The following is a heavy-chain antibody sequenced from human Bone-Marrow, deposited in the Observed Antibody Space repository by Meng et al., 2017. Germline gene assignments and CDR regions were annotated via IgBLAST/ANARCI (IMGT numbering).Heavy chain of an antibody. V-gene: IGHV1-46*01. J-gene: IGHJ4*02. CDR2: INPSGGTT. Sequence: ASVKVSCKASGYIFTNYYIHWVRQAPGQGLEWMGVINPSGGTTSYAQKFQGRVTMTRDTSTTTVYVELSSLRSEDTAVYYCARAGRGERWMVPPDYWGQGTLVTVSS. CDR3: ARAGRGERWMVPPDY. D-gene: IGHD4-23*01. CDR1: GYIFTNYY.